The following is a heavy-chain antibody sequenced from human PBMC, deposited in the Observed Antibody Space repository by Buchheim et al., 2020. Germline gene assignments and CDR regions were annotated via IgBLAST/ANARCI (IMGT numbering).Heavy chain of an antibody. J-gene: IGHJ4*02. Sequence: QVQLVESGGGVVQPGRSLRLSCAASGFTFSSYGMHWVRQAPGKGLEWVAVIWYDGSNKYYADSVKGRFTIPRNNSKNTLYLQMNSLRAEDTAVYYCARDSSGWGGPDYWGQGTL. CDR3: ARDSSGWGGPDY. D-gene: IGHD6-19*01. V-gene: IGHV3-33*01. CDR2: IWYDGSNK. CDR1: GFTFSSYG.